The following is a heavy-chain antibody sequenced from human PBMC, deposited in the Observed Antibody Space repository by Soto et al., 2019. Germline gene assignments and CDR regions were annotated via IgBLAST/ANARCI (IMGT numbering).Heavy chain of an antibody. V-gene: IGHV6-1*01. D-gene: IGHD6-6*01. CDR2: TYFRSKWYN. CDR1: GDSVSSNSAA. J-gene: IGHJ6*02. CDR3: ARAKEYSSSSGMDV. Sequence: QVQLQQSGPGLVKPSQTLSLTCAISGDSVSSNSAAWNWIRQSPSRGLEWLGRTYFRSKWYNDYAVSVKSRLTINPATSKNQFSLQLNSVPPEDTAVYYCARAKEYSSSSGMDVWGQGTTVTVSS.